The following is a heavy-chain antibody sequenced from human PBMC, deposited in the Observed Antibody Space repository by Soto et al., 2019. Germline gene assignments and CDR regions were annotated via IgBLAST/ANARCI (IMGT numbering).Heavy chain of an antibody. D-gene: IGHD2-2*03. V-gene: IGHV1-18*01. CDR2: ISAYNGNT. Sequence: ASVKVSCKASGYTFTSYGISWVRQAPGQGLEWMGWISAYNGNTNYAQKLQGRVTMTRNTSISTAYMELNSLRAEDTAIYYCARDGLMTNPQFDHWGQGNLVTVSS. J-gene: IGHJ4*01. CDR1: GYTFTSYG. CDR3: ARDGLMTNPQFDH.